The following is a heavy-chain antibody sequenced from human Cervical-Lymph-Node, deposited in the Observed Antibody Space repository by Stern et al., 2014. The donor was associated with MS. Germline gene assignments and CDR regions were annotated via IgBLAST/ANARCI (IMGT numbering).Heavy chain of an antibody. CDR1: GYTFTSYG. CDR3: ARGLLGSENAFDI. D-gene: IGHD2-15*01. Sequence: VQLVESGAEVKKPGASVKVSCEASGYTFTSYGISWVRQAPGQGLEWMGWFIAYDANTNSVRMLQARDNMTIDTSPSTAYMELRSMRSDDTAVYYCARGLLGSENAFDIWGQGTMVTVSS. V-gene: IGHV1-18*01. J-gene: IGHJ3*02. CDR2: FIAYDANT.